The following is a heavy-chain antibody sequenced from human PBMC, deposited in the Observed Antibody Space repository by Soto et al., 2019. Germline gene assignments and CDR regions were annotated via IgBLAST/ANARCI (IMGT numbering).Heavy chain of an antibody. CDR2: IIPIFGTA. Sequence: SVQVSCQASGGTFSRYAIRWVRQAPGQGLEWMGGIIPIFGTANSAPKFQGRVTITADKSTSPVYMELSSLRPEDTAAYYRARASPIREYYDSRCYYTPFGPWGKGTLVTVSS. CDR3: ARASPIREYYDSRCYYTPFGP. J-gene: IGHJ5*01. V-gene: IGHV1-69*06. D-gene: IGHD3-22*01. CDR1: GGTFSRYA.